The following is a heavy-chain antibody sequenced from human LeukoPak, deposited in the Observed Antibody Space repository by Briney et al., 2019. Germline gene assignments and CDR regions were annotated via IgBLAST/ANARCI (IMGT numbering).Heavy chain of an antibody. CDR2: ISGSGGST. V-gene: IGHV3-23*01. J-gene: IGHJ4*02. D-gene: IGHD5-18*01. CDR3: ARVGYSYGLGDY. CDR1: GFTFSSYA. Sequence: PGGSLRLSCAASGFTFSSYAMDWVRQAPGKGLEWVSAISGSGGSTYYADSVKGRFTISRDNAKDSLYLQMNSLRAEDTAVYYCARVGYSYGLGDYWGQGTLVTVSS.